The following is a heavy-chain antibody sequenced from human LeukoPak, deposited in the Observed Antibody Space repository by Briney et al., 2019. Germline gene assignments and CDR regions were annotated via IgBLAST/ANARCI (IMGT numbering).Heavy chain of an antibody. D-gene: IGHD3-10*01. Sequence: SETLSLTCAVYGGSFSGYYWSWIRQPPGKGLEWIGEINHSGSTNYNPSLKSRVTISVDTSKYQFSLKLSSVTAADTAVYYCARVYYYGSGSGDFDYWGQGTLVTVSS. CDR2: INHSGST. CDR3: ARVYYYGSGSGDFDY. V-gene: IGHV4-34*01. J-gene: IGHJ4*02. CDR1: GGSFSGYY.